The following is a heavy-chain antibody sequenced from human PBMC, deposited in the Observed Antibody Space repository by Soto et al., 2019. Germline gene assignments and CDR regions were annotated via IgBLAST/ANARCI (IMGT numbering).Heavy chain of an antibody. CDR1: GFTFTSSA. J-gene: IGHJ4*02. V-gene: IGHV1-58*01. CDR2: IVVGSGNT. CDR3: ATRHLPYCSGGTCNPFDV. Sequence: SVKVSCKASGFTFTSSAVQWVRQARGQRLEWIGWIVVGSGNTNYAQKFQERVTITRDMSTSTAYMELSSLRSEDTAVYYCATRHLPYCSGGTCNPFDVWGQGTLVTVSS. D-gene: IGHD2-15*01.